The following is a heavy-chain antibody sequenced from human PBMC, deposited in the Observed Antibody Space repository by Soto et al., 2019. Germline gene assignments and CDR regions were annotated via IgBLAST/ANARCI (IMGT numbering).Heavy chain of an antibody. CDR3: ASELERPLYYYYGMDV. CDR1: GFTFSSYW. D-gene: IGHD1-1*01. V-gene: IGHV3-74*01. J-gene: IGHJ6*02. Sequence: PGGSLRLSCAASGFTFSSYWMHWVRQAPGKGLVWVSRINSDGSSTSYADSVKGRFTISRDNAKNTLYLQMNSLRAEDTAVYYCASELERPLYYYYGMDVWGQGTTVTVSS. CDR2: INSDGSST.